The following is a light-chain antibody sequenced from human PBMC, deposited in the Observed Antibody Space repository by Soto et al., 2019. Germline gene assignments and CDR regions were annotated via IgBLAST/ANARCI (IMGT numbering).Light chain of an antibody. CDR2: DAS. CDR1: QSVSSY. V-gene: IGKV3-11*01. Sequence: EIVLTPSPATLSLSPLERATLSCMSSQSVSSYLAWYQQKPGQAPRLLIYDASNRATGIPARFSGSGSGTDFTLTISSLEPEDFAVYYCQQSYSTPPITFGQGTRLEIK. J-gene: IGKJ5*01. CDR3: QQSYSTPPIT.